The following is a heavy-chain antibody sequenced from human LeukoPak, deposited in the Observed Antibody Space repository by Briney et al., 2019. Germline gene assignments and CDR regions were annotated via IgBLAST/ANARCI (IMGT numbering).Heavy chain of an antibody. J-gene: IGHJ4*02. CDR3: ARLFGNSDFDY. V-gene: IGHV4-59*01. Sequence: SETLSLTCTVSGGSINSYYWSWIRQPPGKGLEWIGYIYYSGSTNCNPSLKSRVTISIDTSKNQFSLKLSSVTAADTAVYYCARLFGNSDFDYWGQGALVTVSS. CDR2: IYYSGST. D-gene: IGHD4-23*01. CDR1: GGSINSYY.